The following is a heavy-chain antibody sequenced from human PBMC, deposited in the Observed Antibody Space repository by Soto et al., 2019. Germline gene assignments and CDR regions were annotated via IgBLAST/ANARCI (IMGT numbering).Heavy chain of an antibody. D-gene: IGHD3-10*01. J-gene: IGHJ4*02. CDR2: ISSNGGST. V-gene: IGHV3-64*01. Sequence: GGSLRLSCAASGFTFSSYAMHWVRQAPGKGLEYVSAISSNGGSTYYANSVKGRFTISRDNSKNTLYLQMGSLRAEDMAVYYCARGGGNRSPVFDYWGQGTLVTVSS. CDR3: ARGGGNRSPVFDY. CDR1: GFTFSSYA.